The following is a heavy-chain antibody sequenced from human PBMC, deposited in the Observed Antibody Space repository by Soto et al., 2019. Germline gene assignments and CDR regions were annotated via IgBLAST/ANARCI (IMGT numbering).Heavy chain of an antibody. Sequence: QVQLQESGPGLVKPSETLSLTCTVSGASVSSNYWSWIRQPPGRGLEWIGYLYYIGSTDYNPSLKSRVNLSIDTSKNQVSLTLTSVTAADTAVYYCARDPEGYCNGPQCYTERGAFDVWGQGTMVTVSS. CDR2: LYYIGST. J-gene: IGHJ3*01. CDR3: ARDPEGYCNGPQCYTERGAFDV. D-gene: IGHD2-15*01. V-gene: IGHV4-59*02. CDR1: GASVSSNY.